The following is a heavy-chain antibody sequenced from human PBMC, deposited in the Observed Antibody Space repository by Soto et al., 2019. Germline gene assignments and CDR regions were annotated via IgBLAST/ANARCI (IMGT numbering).Heavy chain of an antibody. CDR2: INPNSGNI. CDR1: GHTFTSYD. CDR3: ARGRATGSYYLLDY. D-gene: IGHD3-10*01. J-gene: IGHJ4*02. Sequence: AASVKVSWKASGHTFTSYDINWVRQATGHGLEWMGWINPNSGNIGYAQKFQGRVTMTRNTAIRTAYMEVSRLRSDDTAVYYCARGRATGSYYLLDYWGKGTMVTVSS. V-gene: IGHV1-8*01.